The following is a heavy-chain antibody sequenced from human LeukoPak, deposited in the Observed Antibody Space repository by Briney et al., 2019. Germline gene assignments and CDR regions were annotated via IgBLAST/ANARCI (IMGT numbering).Heavy chain of an antibody. D-gene: IGHD2-15*01. CDR2: INTNTGNP. CDR1: GYTFISYT. CDR3: ARGMCSDGVCYFLADY. J-gene: IGHJ4*02. Sequence: ASVKVSCKASGYTFISYTMNWVRQAPGQGLEWMGWINTNTGNPTYAQGFTGRFVFSLDTSVSTAYLQISSLKAEDTAVHYCARGMCSDGVCYFLADYWGQGTLVTVSS. V-gene: IGHV7-4-1*02.